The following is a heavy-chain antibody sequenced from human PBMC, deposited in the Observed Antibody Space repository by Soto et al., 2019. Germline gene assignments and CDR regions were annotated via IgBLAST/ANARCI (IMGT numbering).Heavy chain of an antibody. CDR2: IFIGGTT. V-gene: IGHV3-53*01. CDR1: GFTVSISQ. D-gene: IGHD3-10*01. Sequence: GGSLRLSCAASGFTVSISQMTWVLQAPGKALEWVSVIFIGGTTQYAVSVKGRFTISRDYSKNTVYLQMNSLRAEDTAVYYCARLGPYASGTFSFRHSRFHPWGQGPLLPVSS. J-gene: IGHJ5*02. CDR3: ARLGPYASGTFSFRHSRFHP.